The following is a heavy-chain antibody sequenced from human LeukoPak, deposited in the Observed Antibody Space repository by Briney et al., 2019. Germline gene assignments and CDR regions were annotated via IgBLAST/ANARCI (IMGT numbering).Heavy chain of an antibody. CDR1: GFTVSSNY. Sequence: PGGSLRLSCAASGFTVSSNYMSWVRQAPGKGLEWVSVIYSGGSTYYADSVKGRFTISRDNSKNTLYLQMNSLRAEDTAVYYCARGGVGATTNWFDPWGQGTLVTVSS. D-gene: IGHD1-26*01. CDR2: IYSGGST. CDR3: ARGGVGATTNWFDP. J-gene: IGHJ5*02. V-gene: IGHV3-53*01.